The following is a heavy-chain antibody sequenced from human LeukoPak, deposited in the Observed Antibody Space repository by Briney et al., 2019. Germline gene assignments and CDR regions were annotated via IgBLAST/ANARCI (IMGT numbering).Heavy chain of an antibody. CDR3: ARVLVSAATSRHYYYGMDV. D-gene: IGHD2-2*01. CDR2: RWYDGSNK. J-gene: IGHJ6*02. V-gene: IGHV3-33*01. Sequence: PGESLKISCAASGFTFSSYGMHWVRQAPGKGLEWVAVRWYDGSNKYYSDSVKGRFTISRDNSKNTLYLQMNSLRAEDTAVYYCARVLVSAATSRHYYYGMDVWGQGTTVTVSS. CDR1: GFTFSSYG.